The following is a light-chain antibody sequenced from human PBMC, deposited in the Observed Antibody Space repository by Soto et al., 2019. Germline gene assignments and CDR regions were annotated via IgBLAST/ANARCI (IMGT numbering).Light chain of an antibody. CDR2: SAS. J-gene: IGKJ2*01. V-gene: IGKV3-20*01. CDR1: QSVSSSY. CDR3: QQFVGSSYT. Sequence: ESVLTQSPGTLSFSPGERATLSCRASQSVSSSYLAWYQQKPGQAPRLLIYSASSRATGIPDRFSGSGSGTDFTLTISRLEPEDFAVYYCQQFVGSSYTFGQGTKLEIK.